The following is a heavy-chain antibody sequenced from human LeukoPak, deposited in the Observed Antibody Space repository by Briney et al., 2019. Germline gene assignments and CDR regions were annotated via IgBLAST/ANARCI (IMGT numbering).Heavy chain of an antibody. Sequence: GGSLRLSCAASGFTFITYAMSWVRQAPGKGLEWVSGISGSGTGGRTYYADSVKGRFTISRDNSKNTLYLQMNSLRAEDTAVYYCAKHKSLWDWFDPWGQGTLVTVSS. CDR3: AKHKSLWDWFDP. J-gene: IGHJ5*02. CDR2: ISGSGTGGRT. CDR1: GFTFITYA. D-gene: IGHD3-16*01. V-gene: IGHV3-23*01.